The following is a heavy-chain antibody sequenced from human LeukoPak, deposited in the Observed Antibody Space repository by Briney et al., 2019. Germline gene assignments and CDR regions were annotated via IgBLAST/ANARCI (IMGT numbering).Heavy chain of an antibody. J-gene: IGHJ4*02. CDR3: ARAVGTGYPYYFDY. CDR2: IYISGTT. V-gene: IGHV4-4*07. D-gene: IGHD3/OR15-3a*01. CDR1: GGSISSYY. Sequence: SETLSLTCTVSGGSISSYYRSWIRQPAGKALEWIGRIYISGTTNYNPSFKSRVTMSVDTSKNQFSLNLSSVTAADTAVYYCARAVGTGYPYYFDYWGQGTLVTVSS.